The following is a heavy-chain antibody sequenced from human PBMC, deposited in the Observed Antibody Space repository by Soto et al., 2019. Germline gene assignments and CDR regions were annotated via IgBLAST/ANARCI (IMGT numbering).Heavy chain of an antibody. CDR1: RYAFCNCG. CDR2: VWHGGSSK. D-gene: IGHD3-22*01. J-gene: IGHJ3*02. CDR3: AKKMLADTSGSHPNDVCDM. V-gene: IGHV3-33*06. Sequence: SLRLSGSAARYAFCNCGRHCVNPAPGKGLVWVAVVWHGGSSKYYTASVKGRFTVSRDNSKNTVYLQMDSLRAEDTAMYYCAKKMLADTSGSHPNDVCDMWAQGTIVTVSS.